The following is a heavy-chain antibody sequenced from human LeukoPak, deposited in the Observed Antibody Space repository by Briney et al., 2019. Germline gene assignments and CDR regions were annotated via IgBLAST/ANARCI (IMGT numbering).Heavy chain of an antibody. J-gene: IGHJ4*02. D-gene: IGHD5-18*01. Sequence: GGSLRLSCAGSGFTFRTYWMHWVRQAPGKGLEWVANIKQDGSEKYYVDSVKGRFTISRDNAKNSLYLQMNSLRAEDTAVYYCARDGVGYKYYFDYWGQGTLVTVSS. CDR2: IKQDGSEK. CDR3: ARDGVGYKYYFDY. CDR1: GFTFRTYW. V-gene: IGHV3-7*04.